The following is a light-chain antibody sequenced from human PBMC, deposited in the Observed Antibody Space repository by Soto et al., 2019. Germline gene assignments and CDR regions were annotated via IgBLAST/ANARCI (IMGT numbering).Light chain of an antibody. CDR2: AAS. V-gene: IGKV1D-12*01. CDR1: QDISTW. CDR3: QQADSFPLT. J-gene: IGKJ4*01. Sequence: GDRVIITCRASQDISTWLAWYQQKPGEAPKLLIFAASRLQSGVPSRFSGSGSGTDFTLTISSLQPEDFATYYCQQADSFPLTFGGGTKVDIK.